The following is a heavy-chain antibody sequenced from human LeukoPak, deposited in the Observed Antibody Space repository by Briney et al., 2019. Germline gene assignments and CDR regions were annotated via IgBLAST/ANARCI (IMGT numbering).Heavy chain of an antibody. J-gene: IGHJ4*02. CDR3: ATRNHCTGGSCYFEY. CDR1: GFTFSSYS. D-gene: IGHD2-8*02. CDR2: ISSSSSYI. Sequence: PGGSLRLSCAASGFTFSSYSMNWVRQAPGKGLEWVSCISSSSSYIYYADSVKGRFTISRDISTNTLFFQMNSLRAEDTAVYYCATRNHCTGGSCYFEYWGQGTLVTVSS. V-gene: IGHV3-21*01.